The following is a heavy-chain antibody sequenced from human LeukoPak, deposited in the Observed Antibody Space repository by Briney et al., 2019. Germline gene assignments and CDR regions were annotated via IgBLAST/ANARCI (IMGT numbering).Heavy chain of an antibody. Sequence: GGSLRLSCAASRFTFSSYGMSWVRQAPGKGLEWVSVISGSGGNTFYADSLKGRFTISRDDSKNTLYLQMNSLRAEDTAVYYCTRRRGNQQPIDYWGQGTLVTVSS. D-gene: IGHD2-2*01. CDR2: ISGSGGNT. CDR1: RFTFSSYG. CDR3: TRRRGNQQPIDY. V-gene: IGHV3-23*01. J-gene: IGHJ4*02.